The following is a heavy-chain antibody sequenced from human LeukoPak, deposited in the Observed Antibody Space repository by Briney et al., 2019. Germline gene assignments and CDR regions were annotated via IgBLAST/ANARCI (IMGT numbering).Heavy chain of an antibody. Sequence: ASVKVSCKASGYTFTSYYMHWVRQAPGQGLEWMGIINPSGGSTSYAQKFQGRVTMTRGTSTSTVYMELSSLRSEDTAVYYCARVFAYCGGDCYLDYWGQGTLVTVSS. CDR3: ARVFAYCGGDCYLDY. CDR2: INPSGGST. V-gene: IGHV1-46*01. D-gene: IGHD2-21*02. CDR1: GYTFTSYY. J-gene: IGHJ4*02.